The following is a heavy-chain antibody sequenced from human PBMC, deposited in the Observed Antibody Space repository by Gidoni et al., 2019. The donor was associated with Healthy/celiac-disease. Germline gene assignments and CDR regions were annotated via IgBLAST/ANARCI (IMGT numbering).Heavy chain of an antibody. V-gene: IGHV1-2*04. CDR3: ARMYYYDSSGYYNGGFGMDV. J-gene: IGHJ6*02. CDR2: INPNSGGT. D-gene: IGHD3-22*01. CDR1: GYTFTGHY. Sequence: QVQLVQSGAEVKKPGASVKVPCKASGYTFTGHYMHWVRQAPGQGLEWMGWINPNSGGTNYAQKFQGWVTMTRDTSISTAYMELSRLRSDDTAVYYCARMYYYDSSGYYNGGFGMDVWGQGTTVTVSS.